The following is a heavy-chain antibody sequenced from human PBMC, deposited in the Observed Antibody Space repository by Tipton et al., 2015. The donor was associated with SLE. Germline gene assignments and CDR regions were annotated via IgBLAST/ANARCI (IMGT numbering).Heavy chain of an antibody. J-gene: IGHJ3*02. D-gene: IGHD3-22*01. CDR2: IYYGGST. CDR1: GGSISSSRYF. CDR3: ARVDYYDSSGYYSDDAFDI. Sequence: TLSLTCTVSGGSISSSRYFWGWIRQPPGKGLEWIGSIYYGGSTYYNPSLKSRVTISVDASKNQFSLKVSSVTAADTAVYYCARVDYYDSSGYYSDDAFDIWGQGTMVTVSS. V-gene: IGHV4-39*07.